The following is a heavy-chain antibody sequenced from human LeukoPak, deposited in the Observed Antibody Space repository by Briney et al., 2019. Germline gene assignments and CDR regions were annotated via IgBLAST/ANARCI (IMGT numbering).Heavy chain of an antibody. CDR3: ARDLRGLQGSDP. V-gene: IGHV1-69*01. CDR1: GGTFSSYA. J-gene: IGHJ5*02. Sequence: SVKVSCKASGGTFSSYAISWVRQAPGQGLEWMGGIIPIFGTANYAQKFQGRVTITADESTSTAHMELSSLRSEDTAVYYCARDLRGLQGSDPWGQGTLVTVSS. D-gene: IGHD4-11*01. CDR2: IIPIFGTA.